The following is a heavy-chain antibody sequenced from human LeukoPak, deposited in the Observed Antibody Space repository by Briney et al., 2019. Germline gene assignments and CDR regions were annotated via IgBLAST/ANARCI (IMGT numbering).Heavy chain of an antibody. CDR1: GGSISSYY. D-gene: IGHD3-16*02. Sequence: SETLSLTCTVSGGSISSYYWSWIRQPPGKGLEWIGYIYYSGSTNYNPSLKSRVTISVDTSKNQFSLKLSSVTAADTAVYYCARGFFGSIDYVWGSYRYAFVIWGQGTMVTVSS. CDR2: IYYSGST. V-gene: IGHV4-59*01. CDR3: ARGFFGSIDYVWGSYRYAFVI. J-gene: IGHJ3*02.